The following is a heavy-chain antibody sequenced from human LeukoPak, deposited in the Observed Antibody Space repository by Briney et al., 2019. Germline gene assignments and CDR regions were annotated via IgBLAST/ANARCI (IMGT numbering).Heavy chain of an antibody. CDR2: IGVGSGST. CDR1: GFTFSSPA. Sequence: SVKVSCKASGFTFSSPAVQWVRQARGQHLEWIGWIGVGSGSTSYAQEFQERVTITRDMSTTTAYLELSSLRPEDTAVYYCAAERYSDSCCWFDPWGQGTLVTVSS. D-gene: IGHD6-13*01. CDR3: AAERYSDSCCWFDP. J-gene: IGHJ5*02. V-gene: IGHV1-58*01.